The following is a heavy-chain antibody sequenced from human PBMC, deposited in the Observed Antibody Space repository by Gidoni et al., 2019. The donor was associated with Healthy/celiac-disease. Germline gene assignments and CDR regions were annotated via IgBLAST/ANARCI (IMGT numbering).Heavy chain of an antibody. CDR2: ISSSSSTI. CDR3: AREVGNDFWSGYYLHYYYYGMDV. CDR1: GFTFSSYS. D-gene: IGHD3-3*01. Sequence: EVQLVESGGGLVQPGGSLRLSCAASGFTFSSYSMNWVRQAPGKGLEWVSYISSSSSTIYYADSVKGRFTISRDNAKNSLYLQMNSLRAEDTAVYYCAREVGNDFWSGYYLHYYYYGMDVWGQGTTVTVSS. J-gene: IGHJ6*02. V-gene: IGHV3-48*01.